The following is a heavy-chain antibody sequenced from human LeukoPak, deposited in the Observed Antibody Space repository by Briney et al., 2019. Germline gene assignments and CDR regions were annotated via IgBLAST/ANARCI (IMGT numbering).Heavy chain of an antibody. V-gene: IGHV4-39*07. D-gene: IGHD6-13*01. CDR3: ARGRAAAGTWGFDY. Sequence: SETLSLTCSVSGGSISSNNNNWGWIRQPPGKGLEWIASIYYSGPTFYNPSLKSRVTISVDTSKNQFSLKLSSVTAADTAVYYCARGRAAAGTWGFDYWGQGTLVTVSS. CDR1: GGSISSNNNN. CDR2: IYYSGPT. J-gene: IGHJ4*02.